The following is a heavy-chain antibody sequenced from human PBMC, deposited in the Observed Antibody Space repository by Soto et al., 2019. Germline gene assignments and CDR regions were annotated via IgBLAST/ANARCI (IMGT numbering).Heavy chain of an antibody. CDR3: ARDLTNLHNWFDP. CDR2: ISAYNGNT. J-gene: IGHJ5*02. Sequence: ASVKVSCKASGYTFTSYAISWERQPPGQGLEWMGWISAYNGNTNYAQKLQGRVTMTTDTSTSTAYMELRSLKSDDTALYYCARDLTNLHNWFDPWGQGTLVTVSS. V-gene: IGHV1-18*04. D-gene: IGHD3-9*01. CDR1: GYTFTSYA.